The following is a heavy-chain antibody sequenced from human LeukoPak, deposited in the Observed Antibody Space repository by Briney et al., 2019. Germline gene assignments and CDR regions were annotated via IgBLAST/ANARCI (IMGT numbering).Heavy chain of an antibody. Sequence: SETLSLTCTVSGGSMSNYYWSWIRQPAGKGLEWIWRIYTSGSTTYNPSLKSRVTMSIATSKNQFSLKLRSVPAADTAVYYCARGYDILPGFDYWGQGTLVTVSS. V-gene: IGHV4-4*07. D-gene: IGHD3-9*01. CDR3: ARGYDILPGFDY. CDR1: GGSMSNYY. J-gene: IGHJ4*02. CDR2: IYTSGST.